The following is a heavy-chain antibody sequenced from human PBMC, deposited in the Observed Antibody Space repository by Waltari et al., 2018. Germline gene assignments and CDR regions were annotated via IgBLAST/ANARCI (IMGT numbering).Heavy chain of an antibody. V-gene: IGHV3-13*01. CDR2: SDTAGDT. D-gene: IGHD6-6*01. J-gene: IGHJ6*02. Sequence: EVQLVESGGGLVQPGGSLRLSCAASGFTFSSYDMHWVRQPTGKGLEWVSGSDTAGDTYYSGSVKGRFTISRDNAKNSFYLQMNSLTAEDTAVYYCARVSPSSSRRYYYYGMDVWGQGTTVTVSS. CDR1: GFTFSSYD. CDR3: ARVSPSSSRRYYYYGMDV.